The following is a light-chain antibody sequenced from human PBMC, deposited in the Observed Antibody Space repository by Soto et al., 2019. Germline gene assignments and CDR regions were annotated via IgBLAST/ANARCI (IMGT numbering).Light chain of an antibody. CDR1: SSDIGGYNY. V-gene: IGLV2-14*03. J-gene: IGLJ2*01. CDR2: DVS. Sequence: QSALTQPASVSGSPGQSITISCTGTSSDIGGYNYVSWYQQHPGKAPKLMIYDVSYRPSGVSNRFSGSKSGNTASLTISGLQADDEADYYCSSYTSSSVVFGGGTKLTVL. CDR3: SSYTSSSVV.